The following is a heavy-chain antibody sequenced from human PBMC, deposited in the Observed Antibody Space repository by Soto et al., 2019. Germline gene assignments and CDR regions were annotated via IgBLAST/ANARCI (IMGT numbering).Heavy chain of an antibody. CDR3: ARGDSTDCSNGVCSFFYNHDMDV. J-gene: IGHJ6*02. D-gene: IGHD2-8*01. V-gene: IGHV1-2*04. CDR2: INPKSGGT. CDR1: GYSFTDYH. Sequence: ASVEVSCKASGYSFTDYHIHWVRQASGQGLEWLGRINPKSGGTSTAQKFQGWVTMTTDTSISTASMELTRLTFDDTAIYYCARGDSTDCSNGVCSFFYNHDMDVWGQGTTVTVSS.